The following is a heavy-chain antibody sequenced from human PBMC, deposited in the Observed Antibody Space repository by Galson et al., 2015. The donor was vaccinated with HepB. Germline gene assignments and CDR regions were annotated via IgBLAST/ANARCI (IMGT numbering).Heavy chain of an antibody. J-gene: IGHJ6*02. V-gene: IGHV3-23*01. D-gene: IGHD2-15*01. CDR3: AKAKGILRWEVVWGGMDV. CDR2: ISVSGGST. CDR1: GFTFNNYA. Sequence: SLRLSCAASGFTFNNYAMSWVRQAPGKGLEWVSAISVSGGSTYYADSVKGRFTISRDRSKNTLFLQMNSLRAEDTAVYYCAKAKGILRWEVVWGGMDVWGQGTTVTVSS.